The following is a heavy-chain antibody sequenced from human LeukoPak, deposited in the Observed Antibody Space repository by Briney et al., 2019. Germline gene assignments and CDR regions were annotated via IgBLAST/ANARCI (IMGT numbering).Heavy chain of an antibody. CDR3: ARSITIFGVVGSAGGY. CDR2: ISAYNGNT. V-gene: IGHV1-18*01. Sequence: ASAKVSCKASGYTFTSYGISWVRQAPGQGLEWMGWISAYNGNTNYAQKLQGRVTMTTDTSTSTAYMELRSLRSDDTAVYYCARSITIFGVVGSAGGYWGQGTLVTVSS. CDR1: GYTFTSYG. J-gene: IGHJ4*02. D-gene: IGHD3-3*01.